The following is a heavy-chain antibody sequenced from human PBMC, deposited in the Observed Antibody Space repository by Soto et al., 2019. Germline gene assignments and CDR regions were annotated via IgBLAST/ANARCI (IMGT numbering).Heavy chain of an antibody. CDR1: GYSFTSYW. J-gene: IGHJ6*02. CDR3: VRRAEGRPGDGYYYVALDV. V-gene: IGHV5-51*01. D-gene: IGHD6-6*01. CDR2: IYPGESET. Sequence: PGESLKISCKGSGYSFTSYWIGWVRQMPGKGLEWMGIIYPGESETNYSPSFQGQVTISADRSTSTAFLQWSSLKASDTAMYYCVRRAEGRPGDGYYYVALDVWGQGTTVTVSS.